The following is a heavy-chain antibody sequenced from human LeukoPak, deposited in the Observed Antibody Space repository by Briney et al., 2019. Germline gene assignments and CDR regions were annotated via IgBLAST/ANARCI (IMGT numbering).Heavy chain of an antibody. J-gene: IGHJ4*02. D-gene: IGHD6-13*01. CDR1: GGSISSSSYY. V-gene: IGHV4-39*01. CDR3: ARRSSWASDY. CDR2: IYYSGST. Sequence: SETLSLTCTVSGGSISSSSYYWGWIRQPPGKGLEWIGSIYYSGSTYYNPSLKSRVTISVDTSKNQFSLKLSSVTAADRAVYYCARRSSWASDYWGQGTLVTVSS.